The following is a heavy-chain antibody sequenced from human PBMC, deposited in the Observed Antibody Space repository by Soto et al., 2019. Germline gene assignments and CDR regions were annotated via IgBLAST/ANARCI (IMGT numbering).Heavy chain of an antibody. CDR1: VDSVSSNSAA. CDR2: TYYRSKWYN. J-gene: IGHJ4*02. V-gene: IGHV6-1*01. D-gene: IGHD1-26*01. CDR3: ARDGSYSSGSPLGFFDY. Sequence: LXTLSLTCAMSVDSVSSNSAAWNWIMQSPSRGLEWLGRTYYRSKWYNDYAVSVKSRIIINPDTSKNQFSLQLNSVTPEDTAVYYCARDGSYSSGSPLGFFDYWGQATLVTVSS.